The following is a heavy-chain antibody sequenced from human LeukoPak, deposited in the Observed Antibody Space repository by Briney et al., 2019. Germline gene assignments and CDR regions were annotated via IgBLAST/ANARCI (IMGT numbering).Heavy chain of an antibody. CDR1: GFTFSSYA. CDR2: ISGSGGST. CDR3: AKGIRSYYYYGMDV. J-gene: IGHJ6*02. D-gene: IGHD4-17*01. Sequence: PGGSLRLYCAASGFTFSSYAMSWVRQAPGKGLEWVSAISGSGGSTYYADSVKGRFTISRDNSKNTLYLQMNSLRAEDTAVYYCAKGIRSYYYYGMDVWGQGTTVTVSS. V-gene: IGHV3-23*01.